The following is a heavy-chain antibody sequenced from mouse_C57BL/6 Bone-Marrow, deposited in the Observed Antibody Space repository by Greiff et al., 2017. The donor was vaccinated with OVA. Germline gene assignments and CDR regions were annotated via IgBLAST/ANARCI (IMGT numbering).Heavy chain of an antibody. CDR1: GYSITSGYY. Sequence: VQLQQSGPGLVKPSQSLSLTCSVTGYSITSGYYWNWIRQFPGNKLEWMGYISYDGSNNYNPSLKNRISITRDTSKNQFFLKLNSVTTEDTATYYCARVTTVVATNWYFDVWGTGTTGTVSS. J-gene: IGHJ1*03. CDR3: ARVTTVVATNWYFDV. CDR2: ISYDGSN. V-gene: IGHV3-6*01. D-gene: IGHD1-1*01.